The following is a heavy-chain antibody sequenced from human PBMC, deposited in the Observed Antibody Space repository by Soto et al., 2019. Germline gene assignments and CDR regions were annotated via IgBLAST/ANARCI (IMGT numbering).Heavy chain of an antibody. D-gene: IGHD3-10*01. CDR2: ISGSGGST. CDR3: AKMGDYGSGSYYLDY. J-gene: IGHJ4*02. Sequence: PGGSLRLSCAASGFTFSSYAMSWVRQAPGKGLEWVSAISGSGGSTYYADSVKGRFTISRDNSKNTLYLQMNSLRAEDTAVYYCAKMGDYGSGSYYLDYWGQGTLVTVSS. CDR1: GFTFSSYA. V-gene: IGHV3-23*01.